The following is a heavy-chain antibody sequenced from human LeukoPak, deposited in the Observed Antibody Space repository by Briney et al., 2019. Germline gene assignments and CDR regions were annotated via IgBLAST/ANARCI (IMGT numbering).Heavy chain of an antibody. D-gene: IGHD3-22*01. Sequence: PSETLSLTCIVSNVSINNGDYYWSCIRQPPGKGLEWIGYIFYTGNTHYNPSLKSRVAVSIDTSKNQFSLKLTSVTAADTAVYYCAREYYYYESTGYQYYFDSWGQGTLVTVSS. CDR1: NVSINNGDYY. V-gene: IGHV4-30-4*01. J-gene: IGHJ4*02. CDR2: IFYTGNT. CDR3: AREYYYYESTGYQYYFDS.